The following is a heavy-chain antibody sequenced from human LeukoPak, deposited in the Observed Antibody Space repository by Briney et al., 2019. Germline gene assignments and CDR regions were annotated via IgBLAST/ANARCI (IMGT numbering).Heavy chain of an antibody. CDR3: AKDHYPRVPDVVRGVIILPYYYYGMDV. D-gene: IGHD3-10*01. CDR1: GFTFSSYG. CDR2: ISYDGSNK. J-gene: IGHJ6*02. V-gene: IGHV3-30*18. Sequence: GGSLRLSCAASGFTFSSYGMHWVRQAPGKGLEWVAVISYDGSNKYYADSVKGRFTISRDNSKNTLYLQMNSLRAEDTAVYYCAKDHYPRVPDVVRGVIILPYYYYGMDVWGQGTTVTVSS.